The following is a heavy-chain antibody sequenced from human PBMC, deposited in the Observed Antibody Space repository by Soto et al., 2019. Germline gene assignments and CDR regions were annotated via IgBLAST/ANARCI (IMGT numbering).Heavy chain of an antibody. Sequence: GFLSLACAASGFAFISYELNWVLLAPGEGLECVSYISSSRSTIYYADSVKGRFTISRDNAKNSLYLQMNSLRAEDTAVYYCARDSHWGIDALDLWGQGTMVTVSS. CDR1: GFAFISYE. CDR2: ISSSRSTI. D-gene: IGHD3-16*01. V-gene: IGHV3-48*03. J-gene: IGHJ3*01. CDR3: ARDSHWGIDALDL.